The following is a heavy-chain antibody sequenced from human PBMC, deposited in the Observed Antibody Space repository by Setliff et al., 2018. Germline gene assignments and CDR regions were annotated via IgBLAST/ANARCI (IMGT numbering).Heavy chain of an antibody. CDR3: ALEYNNSSPTVYYYMDV. CDR2: VIPMSTTP. V-gene: IGHV1-69*06. Sequence: GASVKVSCKVSGDTFRSYALTWVRQAPGQGLEWMGGVIPMSTTPRYAQKFQGRITITADKSTSKAYMELSRLKSEDTAVYYCALEYNNSSPTVYYYMDVWGKGTTVTVSS. CDR1: GDTFRSYA. D-gene: IGHD6-6*01. J-gene: IGHJ6*03.